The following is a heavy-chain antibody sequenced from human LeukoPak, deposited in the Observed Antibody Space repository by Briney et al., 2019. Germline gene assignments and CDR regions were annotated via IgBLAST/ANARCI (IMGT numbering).Heavy chain of an antibody. J-gene: IGHJ4*02. Sequence: SETLSLTCAVYGGSFSGFYWSWIRQPPGKGLEWIGEINHTGSTNYNPSLKSRVTISLDMSKNQFSLKLNSVIAADTAVYYCARQGILARPNSGWDFKSRNAGFGYWGPGTLVTVSS. D-gene: IGHD6-19*01. V-gene: IGHV4-34*01. CDR3: ARQGILARPNSGWDFKSRNAGFGY. CDR2: INHTGST. CDR1: GGSFSGFY.